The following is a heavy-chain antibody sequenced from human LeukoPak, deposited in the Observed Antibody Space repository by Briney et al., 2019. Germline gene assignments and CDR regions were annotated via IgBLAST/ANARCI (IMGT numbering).Heavy chain of an antibody. D-gene: IGHD6-6*01. CDR2: IYTSGST. V-gene: IGHV4-61*02. CDR1: GGSISSGSYY. Sequence: SQTLSLTCTVSGGSISSGSYYWNWIRQPAGKGLEWIGRIYTSGSTSYNPSLKSRVTISVDTPKNQFSLRLSPVTAADTAVYYCARDEESRSSGFDYWGQGTLVTVSS. J-gene: IGHJ4*02. CDR3: ARDEESRSSGFDY.